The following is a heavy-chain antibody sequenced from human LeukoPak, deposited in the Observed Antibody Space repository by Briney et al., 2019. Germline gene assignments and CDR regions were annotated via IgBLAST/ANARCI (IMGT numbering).Heavy chain of an antibody. CDR2: ISAYNGDT. Sequence: ASVKVSCKASGYTCNKYGFSWVRQAPGQGLEWMGWISAYNGDTKYAQKLQGRVTMTTDTSTSTAYMELRSLTSDDTAVYYCARDPSNTSGWYVYFDYWGQGTLVTVSS. CDR1: GYTCNKYG. D-gene: IGHD6-19*01. CDR3: ARDPSNTSGWYVYFDY. J-gene: IGHJ4*02. V-gene: IGHV1-18*04.